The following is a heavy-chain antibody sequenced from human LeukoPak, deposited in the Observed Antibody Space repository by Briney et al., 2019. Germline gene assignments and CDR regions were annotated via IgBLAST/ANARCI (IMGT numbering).Heavy chain of an antibody. CDR3: ARGVVERYFDWVAPYYHYYYMDV. CDR1: GGSISSYY. V-gene: IGHV4-59*01. Sequence: SETLSLTCTVSGGSISSYYWSWIRQPPGKGLEWIGYIYYSGSTNYNPSLKSRVTISVDTSKNQFSLKLSSVTAADTAVYYCARGVVERYFDWVAPYYHYYYMDVWGKGTTVTISS. D-gene: IGHD3-9*01. J-gene: IGHJ6*03. CDR2: IYYSGST.